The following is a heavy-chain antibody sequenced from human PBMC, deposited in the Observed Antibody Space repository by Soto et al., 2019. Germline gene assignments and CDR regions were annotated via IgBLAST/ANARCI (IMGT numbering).Heavy chain of an antibody. CDR3: AHRKGGTFDY. V-gene: IGHV2-5*01. Sequence: QITLKESGPTLVKPTQTLTLTCTFSGFSLTTSGVAVGWIRQPPGKALEWLALIYWNDEIHYSPSLNSRLTISKDNYKNQVVLTVTNMDPVDTATYYCAHRKGGTFDYWGQGTLVTVSS. D-gene: IGHD1-26*01. CDR2: IYWNDEI. CDR1: GFSLTTSGVA. J-gene: IGHJ4*02.